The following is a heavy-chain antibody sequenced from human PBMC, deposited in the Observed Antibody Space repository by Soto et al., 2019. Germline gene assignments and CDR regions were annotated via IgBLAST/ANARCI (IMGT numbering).Heavy chain of an antibody. CDR3: ARGWGYGSGSYYAFDI. CDR2: INPSGGST. J-gene: IGHJ3*02. V-gene: IGHV1-46*03. D-gene: IGHD3-10*01. CDR1: GYTFTSYY. Sequence: ASVKVSCKASGYTFTSYYMHWVRQAPGQGLEWMGIINPSGGSTSYAQKFQGRVTMTRDTSTSTVYMELSSLRSEDTAVYYCARGWGYGSGSYYAFDIWGQGTMVTVSS.